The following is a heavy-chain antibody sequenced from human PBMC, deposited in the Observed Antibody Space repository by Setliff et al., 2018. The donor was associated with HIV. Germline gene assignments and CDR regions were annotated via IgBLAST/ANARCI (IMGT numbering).Heavy chain of an antibody. V-gene: IGHV3-7*03. D-gene: IGHD6-6*01. CDR2: IKQDGSEK. J-gene: IGHJ6*03. CDR3: TRDRTEHLVFVNYYYYMDV. Sequence: GGSLRLSCAASGFTFSSCWVTWVRQGPGKGLEWVANIKQDGSEKYYVDSVKGRFTISRDNGKNSLCLQMNSLKTEDTGVYYCTRDRTEHLVFVNYYYYMDVWGKGTTVTVSS. CDR1: GFTFSSCW.